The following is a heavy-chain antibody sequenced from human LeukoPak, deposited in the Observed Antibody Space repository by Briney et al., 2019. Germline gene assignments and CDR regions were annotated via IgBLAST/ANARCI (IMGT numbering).Heavy chain of an antibody. D-gene: IGHD4-23*01. CDR2: IRSDGSNK. CDR3: ASTYLGGNRYFQH. V-gene: IGHV3-30*02. CDR1: GFSFSSYG. J-gene: IGHJ1*01. Sequence: QPGGSLRLSCAGSGFSFSSYGMHWVRQAPGKGLEWMAFIRSDGSNKYYADSVKGRFTISRDNAKNTLYLQMNSLRAEDTAVYYCASTYLGGNRYFQHWGQGTLVTVSS.